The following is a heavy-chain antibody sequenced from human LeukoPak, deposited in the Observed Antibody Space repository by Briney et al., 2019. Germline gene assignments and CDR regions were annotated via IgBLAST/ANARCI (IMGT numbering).Heavy chain of an antibody. J-gene: IGHJ4*02. Sequence: PSETLSLTCALYGGSFNDYYWSWIRQPPGKGLEWIGEINHSGSTNYNPSLKSRVTISVDTSKNQFSLKLSSVTAADTAVYYCVPIAVAGPLFDYWGQGTLVTVSS. V-gene: IGHV4-34*01. CDR2: INHSGST. CDR3: VPIAVAGPLFDY. CDR1: GGSFNDYY. D-gene: IGHD6-19*01.